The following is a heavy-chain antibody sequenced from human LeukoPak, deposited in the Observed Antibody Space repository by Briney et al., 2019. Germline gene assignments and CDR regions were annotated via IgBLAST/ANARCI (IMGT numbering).Heavy chain of an antibody. Sequence: GGSLRLSCATSGFTFSNAWMSWARQAPGKGLEWVGRIKNKADGGTTDYTVPVKGRFTISRDDAKNTLYLQMDSLISEDTAIYYCVWRYFDYWGQGALVTVSS. D-gene: IGHD3-16*01. CDR2: IKNKADGGTT. CDR3: VWRYFDY. V-gene: IGHV3-15*01. J-gene: IGHJ4*02. CDR1: GFTFSNAW.